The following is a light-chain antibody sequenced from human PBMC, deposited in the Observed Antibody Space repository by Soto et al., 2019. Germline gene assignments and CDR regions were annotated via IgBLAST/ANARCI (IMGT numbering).Light chain of an antibody. CDR2: AVS. Sequence: DIQRTQSPSTLSASVGDRFSITCRASQSISSCLAWYQQKPGKVPKRLIFAVSNLESGVPSRFRGSGSGTEFTLTITSLQPEDFATYYCLQHNSYPWTFGQGTKVDI. CDR3: LQHNSYPWT. J-gene: IGKJ1*01. CDR1: QSISSC. V-gene: IGKV1-5*01.